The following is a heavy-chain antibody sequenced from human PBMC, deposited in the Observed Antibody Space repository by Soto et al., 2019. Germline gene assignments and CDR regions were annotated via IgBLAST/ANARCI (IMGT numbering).Heavy chain of an antibody. Sequence: PGESLKISCKASGYSFTTYLISWVRQMPGKGLEWMGNIDPSDSYTIYSPSFQGHVTISADKPFNTAYLQWSSLKASDTAMYYCARSGTNYYYGMYVWCQGTTVTVSS. J-gene: IGHJ6*02. D-gene: IGHD6-13*01. CDR3: ARSGTNYYYGMYV. CDR2: IDPSDSYT. V-gene: IGHV5-10-1*01. CDR1: GYSFTTYL.